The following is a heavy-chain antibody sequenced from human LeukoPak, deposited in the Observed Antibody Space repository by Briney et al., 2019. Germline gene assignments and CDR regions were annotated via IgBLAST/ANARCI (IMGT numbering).Heavy chain of an antibody. D-gene: IGHD2-15*01. J-gene: IGHJ2*01. V-gene: IGHV4-59*01. Sequence: SETLSLTCTVSGCSISSYYWSWIRQPPGKGLEWLGYIYYSGSTNYNPSLKSRVTISVDTSMNQFSLKLSSVTAADTAVYYCARDCSGGSCYGYGGPDWYFDLWGRGTLVTVSS. CDR2: IYYSGST. CDR3: ARDCSGGSCYGYGGPDWYFDL. CDR1: GCSISSYY.